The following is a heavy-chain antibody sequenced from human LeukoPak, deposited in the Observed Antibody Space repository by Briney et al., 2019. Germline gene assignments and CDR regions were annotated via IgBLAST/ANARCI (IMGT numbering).Heavy chain of an antibody. CDR1: GYIFTHYY. Sequence: GASVKVSCKASGYIFTHYYMHWVRQAPGQGLEWMGIINPSGGSTIYAQKFQGRVTMTRDTSTSTVYMELTSLRSEDTAVYYCARVDPPTQNDDYGDYHMDVWGKGTTVTISS. J-gene: IGHJ6*03. V-gene: IGHV1-46*01. D-gene: IGHD4-17*01. CDR3: ARVDPPTQNDDYGDYHMDV. CDR2: INPSGGST.